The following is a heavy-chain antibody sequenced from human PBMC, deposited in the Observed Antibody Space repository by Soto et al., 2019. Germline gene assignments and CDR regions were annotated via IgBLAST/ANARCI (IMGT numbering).Heavy chain of an antibody. CDR1: GFTFSLSA. J-gene: IGHJ4*02. D-gene: IGHD3-9*01. Sequence: DVQLLESGGGFVQPGESLRLSCAASGFTFSLSAMSWVRQAPGRGLDWVSSLSGGGSTTDYADSVKGRFTISRDNSKNTVHLQMNSLRAEDTAVYYCAKGPEYDILTGCDYWGQGALVTVSS. V-gene: IGHV3-23*01. CDR3: AKGPEYDILTGCDY. CDR2: LSGGGSTT.